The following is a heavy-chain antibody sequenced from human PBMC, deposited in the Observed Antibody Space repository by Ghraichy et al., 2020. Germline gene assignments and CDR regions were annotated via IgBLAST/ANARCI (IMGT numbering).Heavy chain of an antibody. CDR3: ARDHCIGGNCYSTYYGVDL. J-gene: IGHJ6*04. CDR2: IYYSGNT. Sequence: SETLSLTCTVSGDSVSSASYYWSWIRQPPGKGLEWIGNIYYSGNTNYNPSLKSRVSISIDTSTNQFYLKLSSVTAADTAVYYCARDHCIGGNCYSTYYGVDLWGKGTTVTVPS. V-gene: IGHV4-61*01. D-gene: IGHD2-15*01. CDR1: GDSVSSASYY.